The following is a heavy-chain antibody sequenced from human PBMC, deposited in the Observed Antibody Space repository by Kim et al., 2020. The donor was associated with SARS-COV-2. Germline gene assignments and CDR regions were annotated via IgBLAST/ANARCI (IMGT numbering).Heavy chain of an antibody. CDR2: IHYSGTT. J-gene: IGHJ1*01. Sequence: SETLSLTCDVSGASISDGTQYWGWIRQPPGKGLEWIGNIHYSGTTYYNPSLKSRVTISVDTSKNQFSLNLNSVTAADTAVYYCVRFGGDWYCPPGNWGQG. V-gene: IGHV4-39*01. CDR1: GASISDGTQY. CDR3: VRFGGDWYCPPGN. D-gene: IGHD2-21*02.